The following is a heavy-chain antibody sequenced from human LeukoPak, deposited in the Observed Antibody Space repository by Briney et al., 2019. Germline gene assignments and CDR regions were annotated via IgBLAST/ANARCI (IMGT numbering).Heavy chain of an antibody. J-gene: IGHJ4*02. CDR2: IHYSGST. D-gene: IGHD5-12*01. Sequence: SETLSLTCTVSGGSISSGDYYWSWIRQHPGRGLEWIGYIHYSGSTYYNPSLKSRVSISVSTSKNRFSLQLSSVAAADTAVYYCARVIGYDQLDYWGQGTLVTVSS. V-gene: IGHV4-31*03. CDR1: GGSISSGDYY. CDR3: ARVIGYDQLDY.